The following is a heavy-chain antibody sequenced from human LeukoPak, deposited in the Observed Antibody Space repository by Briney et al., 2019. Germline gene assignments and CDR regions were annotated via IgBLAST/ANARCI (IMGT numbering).Heavy chain of an antibody. V-gene: IGHV3-74*01. J-gene: IGHJ3*02. CDR2: FKNDGSST. CDR3: ARVRRPKWELLNFAFDI. D-gene: IGHD1-26*01. CDR1: GFTFSSYR. Sequence: GGSLRLSCGASGFTFSSYRIHWVRQAPGKGLVWVSGFKNDGSSTSYADSVKGRFTISRDNAKNTLYLQMSSLRVEDTAVYYCARVRRPKWELLNFAFDIWGQGTTVVVST.